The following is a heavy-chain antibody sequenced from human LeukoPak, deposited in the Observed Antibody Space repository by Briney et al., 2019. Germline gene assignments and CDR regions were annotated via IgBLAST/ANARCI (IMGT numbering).Heavy chain of an antibody. J-gene: IGHJ6*03. CDR2: ISSSGSTI. Sequence: GGSLRLSCAASGFIFSDYYMSWIRQAPRKGLEWVSYISSSGSTIYYADSVKGRFTISRDNAKNSLYLQMNSLRAEDTAVYYCARDLLGYNYYYMDVWGKGTTVTVSS. CDR3: ARDLLGYNYYYMDV. CDR1: GFIFSDYY. D-gene: IGHD2-15*01. V-gene: IGHV3-11*04.